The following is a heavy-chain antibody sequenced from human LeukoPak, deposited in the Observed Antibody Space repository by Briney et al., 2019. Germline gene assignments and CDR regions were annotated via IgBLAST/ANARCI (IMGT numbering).Heavy chain of an antibody. J-gene: IGHJ4*02. V-gene: IGHV4-34*01. CDR3: ARGSPAAGGSLDY. D-gene: IGHD6-13*01. CDR1: CESFSGYY. Sequence: ASETLSLTCAVYCESFSGYYWNWIRQPPGRGLEWIGEITHSGTTNHSPSLKSRVTISVDTSKNQFSLKLTSVTAADTAVYYCARGSPAAGGSLDYWGQGTLVTVSS. CDR2: ITHSGTT.